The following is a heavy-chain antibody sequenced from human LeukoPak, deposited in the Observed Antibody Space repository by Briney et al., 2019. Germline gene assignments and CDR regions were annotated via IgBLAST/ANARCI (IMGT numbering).Heavy chain of an antibody. D-gene: IGHD5-18*01. CDR1: GGTFSSYT. J-gene: IGHJ5*02. Sequence: SVKVSCKASGGTFSSYTISWVRQAPGQGLEWMGRIIPILGIANYAQKFQGRVTITADKSTSTAYMELSSLRSEDTAVYYCARVGRGYSDRWWFDPRGQGTLVTVSS. V-gene: IGHV1-69*02. CDR3: ARVGRGYSDRWWFDP. CDR2: IIPILGIA.